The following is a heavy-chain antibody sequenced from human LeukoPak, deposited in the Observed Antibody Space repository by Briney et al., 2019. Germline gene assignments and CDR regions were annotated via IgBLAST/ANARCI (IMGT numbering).Heavy chain of an antibody. Sequence: SETLSLTCTVSGGAISSSSYYWGWIRQPPGKGLEWIGEINHSGSTNYNPSLKSRVTISVDTSKNQFSLKLSSVTAADTAVYYCARTGYSSSWYGYWGQGTLVTVSS. D-gene: IGHD6-13*01. J-gene: IGHJ4*02. V-gene: IGHV4-39*07. CDR1: GGAISSSSYY. CDR3: ARTGYSSSWYGY. CDR2: INHSGST.